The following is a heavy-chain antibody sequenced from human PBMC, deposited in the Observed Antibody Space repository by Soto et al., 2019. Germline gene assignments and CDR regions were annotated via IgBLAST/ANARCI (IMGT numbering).Heavy chain of an antibody. Sequence: ASVKVSCKASGYTFTSYYMHWVRQAPGQGLEWMGIINPSGGSTSYAQKFQGRVTMTRDTSTSTVYMELSSLRSEDTAVYYCARNAYYYDSSGYPLGVHWGQGTLVTVSS. J-gene: IGHJ4*02. CDR3: ARNAYYYDSSGYPLGVH. CDR2: INPSGGST. V-gene: IGHV1-46*01. CDR1: GYTFTSYY. D-gene: IGHD3-22*01.